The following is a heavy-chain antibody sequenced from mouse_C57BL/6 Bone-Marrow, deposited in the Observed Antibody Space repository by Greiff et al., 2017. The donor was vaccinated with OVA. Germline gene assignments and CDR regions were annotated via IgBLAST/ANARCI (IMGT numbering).Heavy chain of an antibody. CDR1: GYTFTSYW. J-gene: IGHJ3*01. Sequence: QVQLQQPGAELVMPGASVKLSCKASGYTFTSYWMHWVKQRPGQGLEWIGELDPSDSYTNYNQKFKGKSTLTVDKSSSTAYMQLSSLTSEDSSVYYCAREEGDSSGYWFAYWGQGTLVTVSA. D-gene: IGHD3-2*02. V-gene: IGHV1-69*01. CDR2: LDPSDSYT. CDR3: AREEGDSSGYWFAY.